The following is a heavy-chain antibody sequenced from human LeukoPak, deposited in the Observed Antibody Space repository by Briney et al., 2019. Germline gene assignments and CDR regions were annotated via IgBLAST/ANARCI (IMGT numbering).Heavy chain of an antibody. J-gene: IGHJ4*02. CDR3: ARGRLYSSGWYLDYFDY. Sequence: ASVKVSCKASGGTFSSYAISWVRQAPGQGLEWMGGIIPIFGTANYAQKFQGRVTITADESTSTAHMELSSLRSEDTAVYYCARGRLYSSGWYLDYFDYWGQGTLVTVSS. CDR1: GGTFSSYA. CDR2: IIPIFGTA. D-gene: IGHD6-19*01. V-gene: IGHV1-69*01.